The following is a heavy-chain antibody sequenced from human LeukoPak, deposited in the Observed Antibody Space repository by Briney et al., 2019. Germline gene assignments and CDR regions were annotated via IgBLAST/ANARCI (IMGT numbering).Heavy chain of an antibody. CDR1: GLSIRNFW. D-gene: IGHD1-1*01. CDR2: IDKDGNEI. Sequence: PGGSLRLSCAASGLSIRNFWMHWVRQAPGKGLEWVAIIDKDGNEIKYVDSVKGRFTLSRDNAKNSVYLQMNRLTTEDTALYYCVTDGDKWNDFEYWGQGTLVTVSS. CDR3: VTDGDKWNDFEY. J-gene: IGHJ4*02. V-gene: IGHV3-7*01.